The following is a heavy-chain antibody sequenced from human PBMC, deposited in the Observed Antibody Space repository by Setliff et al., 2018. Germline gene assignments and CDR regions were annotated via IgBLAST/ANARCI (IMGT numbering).Heavy chain of an antibody. V-gene: IGHV4-61*09. CDR3: AGSDDNFQYPDY. CDR2: IYTNGGT. J-gene: IGHJ4*01. D-gene: IGHD1-1*01. Sequence: SETLSLTCSVSGASISSGNGFWNWIRQPAGKGLEWIGNIYTNGGTDYSPSLRSRVTISLGTSKSQFSLQLTSVTAADTAIYYCAGSDDNFQYPDYWGQGTLVTVSS. CDR1: GASISSGNGF.